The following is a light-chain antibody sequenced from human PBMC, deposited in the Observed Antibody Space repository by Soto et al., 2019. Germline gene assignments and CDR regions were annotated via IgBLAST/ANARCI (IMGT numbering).Light chain of an antibody. J-gene: IGKJ4*01. CDR3: QQYYSTPLT. V-gene: IGKV4-1*01. Sequence: DIVMTQSPDSLAVSLGARATINCKSSQNVLYSSNNKHYLAWYQQKPGQPPKLLIYWASTREAGVPDRFSGSGSGTDFTLTISSLQAEDVAVYYCQQYYSTPLTFGGGTKVEIK. CDR2: WAS. CDR1: QNVLYSSNNKHY.